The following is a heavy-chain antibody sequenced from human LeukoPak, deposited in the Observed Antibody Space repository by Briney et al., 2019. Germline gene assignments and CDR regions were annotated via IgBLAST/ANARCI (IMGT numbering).Heavy chain of an antibody. CDR1: GGSISSYY. Sequence: SETLSLTCTVSGGSISSYYWSWIRQPPGKGLEWIGYIYYSGSTNYNPSLKSRVTISVDTSKNQFSLKLSSVTAADTAVYYCARRDNIGWFDPWGQGTRVTVSS. CDR3: ARRDNIGWFDP. CDR2: IYYSGST. V-gene: IGHV4-59*01. J-gene: IGHJ5*02. D-gene: IGHD2/OR15-2a*01.